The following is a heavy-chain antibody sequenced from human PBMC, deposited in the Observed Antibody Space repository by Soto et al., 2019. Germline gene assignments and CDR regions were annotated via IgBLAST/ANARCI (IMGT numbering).Heavy chain of an antibody. Sequence: ASVKVSCKASGYTFTGYYMHWVRQAPGQGLEWMGWINPNSGGTNYAQKFQGWVTMTTDTSTSTAYMELRSLRSDDTAVYYCARGVAAAGTALLYGMDVWGQGTTVTVSS. V-gene: IGHV1-2*04. D-gene: IGHD6-13*01. CDR2: INPNSGGT. J-gene: IGHJ6*02. CDR1: GYTFTGYY. CDR3: ARGVAAAGTALLYGMDV.